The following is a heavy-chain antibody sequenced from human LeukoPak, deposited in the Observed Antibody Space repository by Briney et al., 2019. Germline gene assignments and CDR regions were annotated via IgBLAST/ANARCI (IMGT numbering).Heavy chain of an antibody. V-gene: IGHV1-2*02. Sequence: ASVKVSCKASGYTFTGYYMHWVRQAPGQGLEWMGWINPNSGGTNYAQKFQGRVTITRDTSISTAYMELSRLRSDDTAVYYCARDPVNYDFWSGYYFDYWGREPWSPSPQ. J-gene: IGHJ4*02. CDR1: GYTFTGYY. D-gene: IGHD3-3*01. CDR2: INPNSGGT. CDR3: ARDPVNYDFWSGYYFDY.